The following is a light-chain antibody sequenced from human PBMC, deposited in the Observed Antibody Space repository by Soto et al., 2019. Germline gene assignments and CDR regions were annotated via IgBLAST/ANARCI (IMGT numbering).Light chain of an antibody. J-gene: IGKJ5*01. V-gene: IGKV2-24*01. Sequence: DILMTQTPFSSPVTLGQPASISCTSSQSLVHSDGNTYLNWLHQRPGQPPRLLIYKIAKRFSGGPQRFSRSGAGTEYSMQISRVQAADVGVYYCLQATDTFITFGQGTRLEIK. CDR2: KIA. CDR3: LQATDTFIT. CDR1: QSLVHSDGNTY.